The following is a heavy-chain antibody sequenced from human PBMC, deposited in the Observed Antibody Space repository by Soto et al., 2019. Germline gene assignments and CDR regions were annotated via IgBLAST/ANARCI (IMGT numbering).Heavy chain of an antibody. D-gene: IGHD2-15*01. Sequence: PGGSLRLSCAASGFTFSSYWMHWVRQAPGKGLVWVSRINSDGSSTSYADSVKGRFTISRDNAKNTLYLQMNSLRAEDTAVYYCARNPYVVVGYYYGMDVWGQGTTVTVSS. CDR1: GFTFSSYW. CDR3: ARNPYVVVGYYYGMDV. CDR2: INSDGSST. V-gene: IGHV3-74*01. J-gene: IGHJ6*02.